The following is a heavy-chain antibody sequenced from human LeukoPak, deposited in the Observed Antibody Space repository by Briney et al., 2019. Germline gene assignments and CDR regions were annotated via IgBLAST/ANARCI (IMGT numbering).Heavy chain of an antibody. CDR2: INPNSGGT. CDR1: GYTFTGYY. J-gene: IGHJ4*02. CDR3: AREGFQGSYTSDGFDY. V-gene: IGHV1-2*02. Sequence: ASVRVSCKASGYTFTGYYMHWLRQAPGQGLEWMGWINPNSGGTNYAQKFQGRVTMTRDTSISTAYMELSRLRSDDTAVYYCAREGFQGSYTSDGFDYWGQGTLVTVSS. D-gene: IGHD3-10*01.